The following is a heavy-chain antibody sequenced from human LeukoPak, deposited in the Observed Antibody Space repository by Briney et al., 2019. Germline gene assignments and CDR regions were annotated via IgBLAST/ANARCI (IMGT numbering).Heavy chain of an antibody. CDR1: GYTFTDYY. J-gene: IGHJ6*03. CDR2: IIPIFGTA. Sequence: GASLKVSCKASGYTFTDYYLHWVRQAPGQGLEWMGWIIPIFGTANYAQKFQGRVTITTDESTSTAYMELSSLRSEDTAVYYCARTSGNYYYYMDVWGKGTTVTVSS. CDR3: ARTSGNYYYYMDV. V-gene: IGHV1-69*05. D-gene: IGHD1-14*01.